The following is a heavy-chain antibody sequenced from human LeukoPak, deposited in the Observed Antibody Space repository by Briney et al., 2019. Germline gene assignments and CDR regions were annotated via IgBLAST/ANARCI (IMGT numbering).Heavy chain of an antibody. V-gene: IGHV3-7*03. J-gene: IGHJ4*02. CDR1: GFTFSHYW. D-gene: IGHD3-22*01. CDR3: ARAYDSGSYYDGTDY. CDR2: IKHDGSEK. Sequence: GGSLRLSCAASGFTFSHYWTSWVRQAPGKGLEWVANIKHDGSEKYYVGSVKGRFTISRDNAENSLYLQMNSLEAEDTAVYFCARAYDSGSYYDGTDYWGQGTLVTVSS.